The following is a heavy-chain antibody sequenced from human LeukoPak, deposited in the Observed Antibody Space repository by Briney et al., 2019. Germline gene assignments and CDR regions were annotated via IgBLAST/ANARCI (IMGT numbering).Heavy chain of an antibody. V-gene: IGHV3-7*01. J-gene: IGHJ4*02. D-gene: IGHD2-15*01. CDR2: IKQDGSDK. CDR3: ARDTQRKVAANFVY. CDR1: GFTFSNYW. Sequence: GGSLRLSCAASGFTFSNYWMTWVRQAPGKGLEWVANIKQDGSDKYYVDSVKGRFTISRDNAKNALYLQMNSLRAEDTAVYYCARDTQRKVAANFVYWGQGTLVTVSS.